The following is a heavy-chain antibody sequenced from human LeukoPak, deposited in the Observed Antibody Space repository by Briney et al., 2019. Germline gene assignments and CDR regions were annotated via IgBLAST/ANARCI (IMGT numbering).Heavy chain of an antibody. D-gene: IGHD6-19*01. Sequence: PGGSLRLSCEASGFPFSSYAMSWVRQAPGSGLEWVSAISGSGGSTYYADSVRGRLTISRDNSKNTLYLQMNSLRAEDTAVYYCTIDLMTGFSSGWHFAYWGQGTLVTVSS. CDR3: TIDLMTGFSSGWHFAY. CDR1: GFPFSSYA. CDR2: ISGSGGST. V-gene: IGHV3-23*01. J-gene: IGHJ4*02.